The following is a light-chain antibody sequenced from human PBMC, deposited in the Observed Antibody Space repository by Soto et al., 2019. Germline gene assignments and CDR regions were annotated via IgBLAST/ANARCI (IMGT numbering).Light chain of an antibody. J-gene: IGLJ3*02. CDR2: GVS. Sequence: QSVLTQPASVSGSPGQSITISCTGSSSDVGNYNYVSWYQQNPGKAPKLMIYGVSNRPSEVSNRFSGSKSGNTASLTISGLQAEDEADYYCSSYTSSSTWLFGGGTKLTVL. CDR3: SSYTSSSTWL. V-gene: IGLV2-14*01. CDR1: SSDVGNYNY.